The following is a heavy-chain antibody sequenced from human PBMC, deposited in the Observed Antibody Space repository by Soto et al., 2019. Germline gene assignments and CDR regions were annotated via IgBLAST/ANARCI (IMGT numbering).Heavy chain of an antibody. D-gene: IGHD3-10*01. J-gene: IGHJ4*02. V-gene: IGHV4-61*01. Sequence: QVQLQESGPGLVKPSETLSLTCTVSGGSVTSGTYFWSWIRQPPGKGLEWIGYVYYSGTTNYNPSLKSRVTILRATSNNQFSLKLTSVTAADTAVYYCARADGSGSYYLLDYWGQGTLVTVSS. CDR1: GGSVTSGTYF. CDR3: ARADGSGSYYLLDY. CDR2: VYYSGTT.